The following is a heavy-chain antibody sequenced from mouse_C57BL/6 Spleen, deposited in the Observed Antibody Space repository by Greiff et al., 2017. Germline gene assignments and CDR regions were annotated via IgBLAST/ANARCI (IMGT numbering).Heavy chain of an antibody. CDR3: ARLTGDYAMDY. J-gene: IGHJ4*01. CDR2: INPNNGGT. CDR1: GYTFTDYY. Sequence: VQLQQSGPELVKPGASVKISCKASGYTFTDYYMNWVKQSHGKSLEWIGDINPNNGGTSYNQKFKGKATLTVDKSSSTAYMELRSLTSEDSAVYYCARLTGDYAMDYWGQGTSVTVSS. D-gene: IGHD4-1*01. V-gene: IGHV1-26*01.